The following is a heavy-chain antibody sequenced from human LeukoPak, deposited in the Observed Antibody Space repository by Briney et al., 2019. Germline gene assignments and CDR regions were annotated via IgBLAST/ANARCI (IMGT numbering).Heavy chain of an antibody. CDR1: GYSFTSYW. Sequence: GESLRISCKGSGYSFTSYWISWVRQMPGKGLEWMGRIDPSDSYTNYSPSFQGHVTISADKSISTAYLQWSSLKASDTAMYYCAIADPTVCSGGSRYLVFWGQGTLVTVSS. V-gene: IGHV5-10-1*01. D-gene: IGHD2-15*01. CDR2: IDPSDSYT. J-gene: IGHJ4*02. CDR3: AIADPTVCSGGSRYLVF.